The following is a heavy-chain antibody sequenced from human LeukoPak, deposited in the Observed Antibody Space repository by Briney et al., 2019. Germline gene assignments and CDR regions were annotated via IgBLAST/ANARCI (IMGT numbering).Heavy chain of an antibody. CDR3: ANMYSGSPADWFDP. Sequence: ASVQVSCKASGYTFTSYGISWVRQAPGQGLEWMGWNSAYNGNTNYAQKLQGRVTMTTDTSTSTAYMELRSLRSDDTAVYYCANMYSGSPADWFDPWGQGTLVTVSS. V-gene: IGHV1-18*01. J-gene: IGHJ5*02. D-gene: IGHD1-26*01. CDR1: GYTFTSYG. CDR2: NSAYNGNT.